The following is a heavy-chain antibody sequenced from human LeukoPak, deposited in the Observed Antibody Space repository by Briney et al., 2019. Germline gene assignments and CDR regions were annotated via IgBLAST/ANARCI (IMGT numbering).Heavy chain of an antibody. CDR2: ISGSGGST. CDR1: GFTFSSYV. J-gene: IGHJ3*01. CDR3: AKSGGYGSGSFPV. V-gene: IGHV3-23*01. D-gene: IGHD3-10*01. Sequence: GGSLRLSCAASGFTFSSYVMSWVRQAPGKGLEWVSAISGSGGSTYYADSVKGRFTISRDNSKNTLYLQMNSLRAEDTAVYYCAKSGGYGSGSFPVWGQGTMVTVSS.